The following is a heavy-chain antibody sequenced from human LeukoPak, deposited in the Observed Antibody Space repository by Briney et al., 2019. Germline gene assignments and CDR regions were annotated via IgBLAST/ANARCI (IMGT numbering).Heavy chain of an antibody. V-gene: IGHV4-59*01. CDR3: ARDRILWFGAAPNNWFDP. Sequence: SETLSLTCTVSGGSISSYYWSWIRQPPGKGLEWIGYIYYSGSTNYNPSLKSRVTISVDTSKNQFSLKLSSVTAVDTAVYYCARDRILWFGAAPNNWFDPWGQGTLVTVSS. CDR2: IYYSGST. J-gene: IGHJ5*02. CDR1: GGSISSYY. D-gene: IGHD3-10*01.